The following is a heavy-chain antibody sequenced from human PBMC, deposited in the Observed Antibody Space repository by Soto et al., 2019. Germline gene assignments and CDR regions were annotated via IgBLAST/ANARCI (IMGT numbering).Heavy chain of an antibody. CDR1: GGSISDDTYY. D-gene: IGHD2-2*01. CDR2: IYYSGTS. V-gene: IGHV4-39*01. J-gene: IGHJ5*02. Sequence: QLQLQESGPGLVKPSETLSLTCTVSGGSISDDTYYWGWIRQPPGKGLEWIGSIYYSGTSSYNPSLKSRVTMSVATSKKQLSLRLSSVTAADTAVYYCARLHCDSPNCVPLDPWGQGTLVIVSS. CDR3: ARLHCDSPNCVPLDP.